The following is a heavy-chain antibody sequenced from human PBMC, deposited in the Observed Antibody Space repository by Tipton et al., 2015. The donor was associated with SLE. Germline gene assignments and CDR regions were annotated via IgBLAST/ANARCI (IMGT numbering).Heavy chain of an antibody. CDR2: IKQDGSEK. J-gene: IGHJ3*01. V-gene: IGHV3-7*01. Sequence: GSLRLSCVASGFTFSRYWMTWVRQAPGKGLEWVANIKQDGSEKYYADSVKGRFTISRDNAKNSLYLQMNSLRAEDAALYYCAELSTADAFDVWGQGAMVIVSS. CDR3: AELSTADAFDV. D-gene: IGHD5/OR15-5a*01. CDR1: GFTFSRYW.